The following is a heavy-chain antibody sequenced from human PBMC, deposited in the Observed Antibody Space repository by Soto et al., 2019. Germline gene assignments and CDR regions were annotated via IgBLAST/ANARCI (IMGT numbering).Heavy chain of an antibody. D-gene: IGHD3-22*01. CDR1: GFTFSDHY. CDR2: TRNKANSYTT. Sequence: GGSLRLSCAASGFTFSDHYMDWVRQAPGKGLEWVGRTRNKANSYTTEYAASVKGRFTISRDDSKNSMYLQMNSLKTEDTAVYYCARGPTYYYDSSGYLTDYWGQGTLVTVSS. CDR3: ARGPTYYYDSSGYLTDY. V-gene: IGHV3-72*01. J-gene: IGHJ4*02.